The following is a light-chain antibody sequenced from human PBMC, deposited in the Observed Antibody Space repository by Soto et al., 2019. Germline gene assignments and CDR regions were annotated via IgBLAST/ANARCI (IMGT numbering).Light chain of an antibody. J-gene: IGKJ1*01. CDR1: QSVWNNY. Sequence: EIVLTQSPGTLSLSPGERATLSCRASQSVWNNYLAWYQQKPGQATRLLIYGASSRATGIPDKFSGSGSGTDFTLTISRLEPEDFAVYYCQHYGSSPQTFGQGTKVEIK. CDR2: GAS. CDR3: QHYGSSPQT. V-gene: IGKV3-20*01.